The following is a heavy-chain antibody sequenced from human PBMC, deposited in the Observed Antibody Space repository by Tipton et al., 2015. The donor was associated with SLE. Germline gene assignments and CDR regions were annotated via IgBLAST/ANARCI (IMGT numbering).Heavy chain of an antibody. V-gene: IGHV4-4*08. CDR3: ARRDYADDY. D-gene: IGHD4-17*01. J-gene: IGHJ4*02. CDR2: IYTSGST. CDR1: GFTFSSYS. Sequence: LRLSCAASGFTFSSYSMNWVRPAPGKGLEWIGYIYTSGSTNHKPPLKSRVTIFVDTSKNQFSLKLSSVTAADTAVYYCARRDYADDYWGQGTLVTVSS.